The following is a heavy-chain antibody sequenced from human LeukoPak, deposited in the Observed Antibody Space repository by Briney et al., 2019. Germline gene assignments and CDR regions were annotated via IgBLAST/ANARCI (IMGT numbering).Heavy chain of an antibody. CDR3: ARGGSRYYTSYNFDH. Sequence: SETLSLTCTVSGGSISSYYWSWIRQPPGKGLEWIGYIYYSGTTNYNPSLKSRVTISVDTSKNQFSLKLSSVTAADTAVYYCARGGSRYYTSYNFDHWGQGTLVTVSS. J-gene: IGHJ4*02. D-gene: IGHD3-22*01. V-gene: IGHV4-59*01. CDR2: IYYSGTT. CDR1: GGSISSYY.